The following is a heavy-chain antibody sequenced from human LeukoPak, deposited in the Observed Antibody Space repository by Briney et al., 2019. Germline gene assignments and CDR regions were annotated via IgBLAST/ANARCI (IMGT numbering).Heavy chain of an antibody. V-gene: IGHV3-7*01. Sequence: GGSLRLSCAASGFTFSSYWMSWVRQDPVKGLEWVANINEDGSEKYYVDSVRGRFTISRDNAKNSLYLQMNSLRTEDTAVYYCARGGVRRGYYDYWGQGTLVTVSS. D-gene: IGHD1-14*01. CDR2: INEDGSEK. J-gene: IGHJ4*02. CDR1: GFTFSSYW. CDR3: ARGGVRRGYYDY.